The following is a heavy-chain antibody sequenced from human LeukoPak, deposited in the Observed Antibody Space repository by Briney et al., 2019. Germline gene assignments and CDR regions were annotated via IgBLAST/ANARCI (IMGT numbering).Heavy chain of an antibody. V-gene: IGHV1-46*01. CDR1: GYTFTSYY. D-gene: IGHD6-19*01. CDR3: ARALRSGWVSYNWFDP. CDR2: INPSGGST. J-gene: IGHJ5*02. Sequence: GASVKVSCKASGYTFTSYYMHWVRQAPGQGLEWMGIINPSGGSTSYAQKFQSRVTMTRDTSTSTVYMELSSLRSEDTAVYYCARALRSGWVSYNWFDPWGQGTLVTVSS.